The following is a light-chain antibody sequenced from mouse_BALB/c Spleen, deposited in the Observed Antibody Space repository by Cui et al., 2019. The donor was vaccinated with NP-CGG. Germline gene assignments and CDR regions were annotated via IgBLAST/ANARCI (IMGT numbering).Light chain of an antibody. Sequence: QAVVTEASALTTSRGETVTLSGVPSTGVVTTSNYANWVQEKPDHLFTGLIGGTSNRAPCVPARFSGSLIGDKAALTITGAQTEDEAIYFCALWYSNHWVFGGGTKLTVL. V-gene: IGLV1*01. J-gene: IGLJ1*01. CDR1: TGVVTTSNY. CDR3: ALWYSNHWV. CDR2: GTS.